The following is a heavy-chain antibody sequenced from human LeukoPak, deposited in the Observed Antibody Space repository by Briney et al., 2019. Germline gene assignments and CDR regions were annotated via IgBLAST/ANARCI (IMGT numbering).Heavy chain of an antibody. CDR1: GGSFSGYY. CDR2: INHSGST. Sequence: SETLSLTCAVYGGSFSGYYWSWIRQPPGKGPEWIGEINHSGSTNYNPSLKSRVTISVDTSKNQFSLKLSSVTAADTAVYYCARGRVTVAGITFFDYWGQGTLVTVSS. CDR3: ARGRVTVAGITFFDY. D-gene: IGHD6-19*01. J-gene: IGHJ4*02. V-gene: IGHV4-34*01.